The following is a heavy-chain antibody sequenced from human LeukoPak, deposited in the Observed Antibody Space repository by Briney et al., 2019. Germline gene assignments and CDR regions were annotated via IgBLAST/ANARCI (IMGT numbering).Heavy chain of an antibody. D-gene: IGHD3-16*01. CDR1: GFTFSSYW. CDR2: INHNGNVN. V-gene: IGHV3-7*03. J-gene: IGHJ6*02. Sequence: GGSLRLSCAASGFTFSSYWMNWARQAPGKGLEWVASINHNGNVNYYVDSVKGRFTISRDNAQNSLYLQMSNLRAEDTAVYFCARGGGLDVWGQGATVTVSS. CDR3: ARGGGLDV.